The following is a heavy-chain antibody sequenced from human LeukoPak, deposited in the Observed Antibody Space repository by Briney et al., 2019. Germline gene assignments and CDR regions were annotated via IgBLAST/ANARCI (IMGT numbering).Heavy chain of an antibody. CDR1: GFTFTSYG. CDR3: ARVSFYDSSGYYPPDY. CDR2: IWYDGSNK. V-gene: IGHV3-33*01. D-gene: IGHD3-22*01. J-gene: IGHJ4*02. Sequence: GGSLRLSCAASGFTFTSYGMHWVRQAPGKGLEWVAVIWYDGSNKYYADSVKGRFTISRDNYKNTLYLQMNSLRAEDTAVYYCARVSFYDSSGYYPPDYWGQGTLVTVSS.